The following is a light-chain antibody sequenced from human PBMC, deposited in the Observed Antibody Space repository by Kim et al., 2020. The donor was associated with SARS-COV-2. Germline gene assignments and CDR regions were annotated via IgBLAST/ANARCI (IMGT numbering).Light chain of an antibody. V-gene: IGKV3D-20*01. CDR3: QQYGSSPGS. J-gene: IGKJ2*03. CDR1: QSVSTRY. CDR2: DAS. Sequence: WSPGERATLDCGARQSVSTRYLAWYQQKPGLAPRLLIYDASSRATGIPVRFSGSGSGTDFTLTISRLEPEEFAVYYCQQYGSSPGSFGQGTKLEI.